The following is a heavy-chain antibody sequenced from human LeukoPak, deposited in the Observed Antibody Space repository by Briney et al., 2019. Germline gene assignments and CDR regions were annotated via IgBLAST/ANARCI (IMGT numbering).Heavy chain of an antibody. D-gene: IGHD6-13*01. V-gene: IGHV3-7*03. J-gene: IGHJ4*02. Sequence: GGSLRLSCAASGFTFSNYWMSWVRQAPGKGLEWVANIKEDGSEKYYVDSVKGRFTISRDNARNSLYLQMNNLRAEDTAVYYCASGRQLGYWGQGTLVTVSS. CDR2: IKEDGSEK. CDR1: GFTFSNYW. CDR3: ASGRQLGY.